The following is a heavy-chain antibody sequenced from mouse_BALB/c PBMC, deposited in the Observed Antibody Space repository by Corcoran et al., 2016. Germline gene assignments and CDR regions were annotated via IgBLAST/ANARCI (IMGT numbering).Heavy chain of an antibody. CDR1: GYSFTSYY. CDR2: IDPFNGGT. Sequence: EIQLQQSRPELMKPGASVKISCKASGYSFTSYYMHWVKQSHGKRLEWIGYIDPFNGGTSYNQKFKGKATLPVDKSSSTAYMHLSSLTSEDSTVYYCARGRDRYAMDYWGQGTSVTVSS. CDR3: ARGRDRYAMDY. J-gene: IGHJ4*01. V-gene: IGHV1S135*01.